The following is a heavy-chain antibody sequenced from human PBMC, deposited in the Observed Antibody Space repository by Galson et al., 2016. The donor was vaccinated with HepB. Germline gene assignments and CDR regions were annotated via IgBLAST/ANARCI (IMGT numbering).Heavy chain of an antibody. CDR2: IYWTDDK. Sequence: PALVKPTQTLTLTCIFSGFSLSTSGVGVGWIRQPPGTALEWLALIYWTDDKRSSPSLKSRLTITKDTSKNQVVLTLIHMDPVDTATYYCAHSRFFRVSDGSGSHTKFDYWGQGTLVTVSS. CDR1: GFSLSTSGVG. V-gene: IGHV2-5*01. J-gene: IGHJ4*02. D-gene: IGHD3-10*01. CDR3: AHSRFFRVSDGSGSHTKFDY.